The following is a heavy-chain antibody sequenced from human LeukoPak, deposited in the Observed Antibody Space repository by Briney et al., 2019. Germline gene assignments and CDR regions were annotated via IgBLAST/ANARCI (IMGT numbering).Heavy chain of an antibody. Sequence: GGSLRLSCAGTGFAFNMFAIDWVRQAPGKGLEWVSGLSRGGSTTKYADSVKGRFTISRDKSQNSVFLQLNSLRPEDTAVYYCARQQRIRHCSEGVCTEGYYFDYWGQGTLVTVSS. D-gene: IGHD2-15*01. J-gene: IGHJ4*02. CDR3: ARQQRIRHCSEGVCTEGYYFDY. V-gene: IGHV3-23*01. CDR1: GFAFNMFA. CDR2: LSRGGSTT.